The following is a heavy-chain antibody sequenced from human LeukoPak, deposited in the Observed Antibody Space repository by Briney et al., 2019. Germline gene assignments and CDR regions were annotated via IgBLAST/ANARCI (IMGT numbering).Heavy chain of an antibody. V-gene: IGHV3-11*01. Sequence: PGGSLRLSSAASGFSFSDFYMSWIRPAPGGGLEWVSYIIRIGSTIYYADSVKGRSTISRDNAKNSLYLQMNSLRAEDTAAYYCARDRGPGWFDPWGQGKLVTVSS. CDR1: GFSFSDFY. CDR2: IIRIGSTI. D-gene: IGHD3-10*01. CDR3: ARDRGPGWFDP. J-gene: IGHJ5*02.